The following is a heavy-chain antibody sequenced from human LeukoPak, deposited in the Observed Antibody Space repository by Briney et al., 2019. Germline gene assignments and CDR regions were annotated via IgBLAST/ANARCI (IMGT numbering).Heavy chain of an antibody. V-gene: IGHV5-51*01. D-gene: IGHD3-10*01. CDR1: GYSFTSHW. Sequence: GESLNISCKGSGYSFTSHWIAWVRQVPGKGLEWMGIIYPDDSDTRYHPSFQGQATISADKSISTAYLQWSSLKASDTAIYYCARPPQYYYSSKKYYFDYWGQGTLVTVSS. CDR3: ARPPQYYYSSKKYYFDY. J-gene: IGHJ4*02. CDR2: IYPDDSDT.